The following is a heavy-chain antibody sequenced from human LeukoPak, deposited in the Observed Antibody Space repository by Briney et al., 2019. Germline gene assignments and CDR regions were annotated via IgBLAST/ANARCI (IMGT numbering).Heavy chain of an antibody. CDR1: GGSISSYY. J-gene: IGHJ4*02. D-gene: IGHD3-22*01. CDR2: IYYSGST. Sequence: SETLSLTCTVSGGSISSYYWSWIRQPPGKGLEWIGYIYYSGSTNYNPSLKSRVTISVDTSKNQFSLKLSSVTAADTAVYYCANPKGYYDSSALIGGYWGQGTLVTVSS. V-gene: IGHV4-59*01. CDR3: ANPKGYYDSSALIGGY.